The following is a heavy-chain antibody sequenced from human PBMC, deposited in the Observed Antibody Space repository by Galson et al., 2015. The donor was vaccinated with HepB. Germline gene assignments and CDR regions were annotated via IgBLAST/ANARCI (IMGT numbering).Heavy chain of an antibody. CDR1: GFTFSSYG. CDR2: ISYDGSNK. D-gene: IGHD6-19*01. CDR3: AKDPGSGCLDY. J-gene: IGHJ4*02. V-gene: IGHV3-30*18. Sequence: SLRLSCAASGFTFSSYGMHWVRQAPGKGLEWVAVISYDGSNKYYADSVKGRFTISRDNSKNTLYLQMNSLRAEDTAVYYCAKDPGSGCLDYWGQGTLVTVSS.